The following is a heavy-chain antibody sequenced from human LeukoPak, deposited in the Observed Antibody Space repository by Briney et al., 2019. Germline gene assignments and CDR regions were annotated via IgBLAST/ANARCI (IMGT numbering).Heavy chain of an antibody. D-gene: IGHD3/OR15-3a*01. CDR2: IIPISGTA. Sequence: SVKLSCKASGGTFSSYAISWVRQATGQGLEWMGRIIPISGTANYAQKFQGRVTINTDESTSTAYMELSSLRSEDTAVYYCARDSHARTYDYYYMDVWRKGTTVTVSS. CDR1: GGTFSSYA. J-gene: IGHJ6*03. CDR3: ARDSHARTYDYYYMDV. V-gene: IGHV1-69*05.